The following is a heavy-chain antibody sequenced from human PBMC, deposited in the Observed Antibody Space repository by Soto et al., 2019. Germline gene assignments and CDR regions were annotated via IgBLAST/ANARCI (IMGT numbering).Heavy chain of an antibody. Sequence: ASVNVSCKASGYTFRTYYMHWLRQAPGQGLQWMGIIDPTGDTTAYAQNFQARLTMTTDTSTSTFYMELSSLRSDDTAVYYCARDEVPLRGMIRRFRHYYFGLDAWGQGSTVTVSS. V-gene: IGHV1-46*01. CDR3: ARDEVPLRGMIRRFRHYYFGLDA. J-gene: IGHJ6*02. CDR2: IDPTGDTT. CDR1: GYTFRTYY. D-gene: IGHD3-10*01.